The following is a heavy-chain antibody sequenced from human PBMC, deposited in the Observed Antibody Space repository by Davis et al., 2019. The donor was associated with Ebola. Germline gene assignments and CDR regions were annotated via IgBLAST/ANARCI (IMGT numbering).Heavy chain of an antibody. V-gene: IGHV1-3*01. J-gene: IGHJ4*02. D-gene: IGHD3-22*01. CDR1: GYTFTSYA. CDR3: ARGRDYYDSSGYYSTDKTEFDY. CDR2: INAGNGNT. Sequence: ASVKVSCKASGYTFTSYAMHWVRQAPGQRLEWMGWINAGNGNTKYSQKFQGRVTITRDTSASTAYMELSSLRSEDTAVYYCARGRDYYDSSGYYSTDKTEFDYWGQGTLVTVSS.